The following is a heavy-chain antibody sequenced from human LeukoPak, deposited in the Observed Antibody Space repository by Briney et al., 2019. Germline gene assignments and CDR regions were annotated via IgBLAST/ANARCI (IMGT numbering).Heavy chain of an antibody. CDR2: TSSSSAYT. J-gene: IGHJ4*02. V-gene: IGHV3-21*04. CDR3: ASDSPGYDSGSYFAY. CDR1: GFTFSSFS. D-gene: IGHD2-15*01. Sequence: GGSLRLSCAASGFTFSSFSMIWVRQAPGKGLEWVSSTSSSSAYTFYAESGKGRFTISRDNAKNSLFLQMNSLRDEDTAVYYCASDSPGYDSGSYFAYWGQGTLVTVSS.